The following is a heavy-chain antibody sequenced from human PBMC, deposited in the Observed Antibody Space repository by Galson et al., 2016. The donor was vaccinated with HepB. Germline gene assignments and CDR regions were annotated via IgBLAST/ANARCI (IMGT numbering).Heavy chain of an antibody. Sequence: QVQLQESGPGLVKPSETLSLTCTVSGASIRSYYWSWVRQPPGKGLEWIGCMYYNYSPTYNPSLKSRVSMLVDTAKNQFARKVSSVTAADTAVYYWARRRSTPWGHYFDYWGQGTLVTVSS. CDR1: GASIRSYY. J-gene: IGHJ4*02. D-gene: IGHD7-27*01. V-gene: IGHV4-59*01. CDR3: ARRRSTPWGHYFDY. CDR2: MYYNYSP.